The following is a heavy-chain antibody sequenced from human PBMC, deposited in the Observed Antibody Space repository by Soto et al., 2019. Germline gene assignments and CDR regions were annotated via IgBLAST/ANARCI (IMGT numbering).Heavy chain of an antibody. CDR1: GFTFSSYG. D-gene: IGHD6-13*01. CDR2: ISYDGSNK. Sequence: GGSLRLSCAASGFTFSSYGMHWVRQAPGKGLEWVAVISYDGSNKYYADSVKGRFTISRDNSKNTLSLQMNSLRAEDTAVDYCAKGYSSSWTLDYWGQGTLVTVSS. CDR3: AKGYSSSWTLDY. J-gene: IGHJ4*02. V-gene: IGHV3-30*18.